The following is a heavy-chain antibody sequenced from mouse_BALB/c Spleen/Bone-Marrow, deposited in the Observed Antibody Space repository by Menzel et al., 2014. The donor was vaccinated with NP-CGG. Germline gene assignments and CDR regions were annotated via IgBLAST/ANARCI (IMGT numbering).Heavy chain of an antibody. CDR2: ISNGGGST. CDR3: ARQGTLDY. Sequence: EVKLMESGGGLVQPGGSLKLSCATSGFTFRDYYMYWVRQTPEKRLEWVAYISNGGGSTYYPDTVKGRFTISRDNAKNTPYLQMSRLKSEDTAMYYCARQGTLDYWGQGTSVTVSS. J-gene: IGHJ4*01. CDR1: GFTFRDYY. V-gene: IGHV5-12*02.